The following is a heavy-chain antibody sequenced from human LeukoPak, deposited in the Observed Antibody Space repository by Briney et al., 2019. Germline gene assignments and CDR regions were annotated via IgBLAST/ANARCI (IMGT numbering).Heavy chain of an antibody. J-gene: IGHJ4*02. Sequence: GGSLRLSCAASGFTFSSNAMNWVRQAPGKGLEWVSAISDTGGNTDYADSVRGRFTVSRDNSKNTLYLQMNSLRVEDTAVYYCARYIHDWGQGTLVTVSS. V-gene: IGHV3-23*01. CDR3: ARYIHD. CDR2: ISDTGGNT. CDR1: GFTFSSNA.